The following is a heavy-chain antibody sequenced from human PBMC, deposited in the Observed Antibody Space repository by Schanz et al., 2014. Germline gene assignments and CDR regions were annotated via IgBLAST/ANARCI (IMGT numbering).Heavy chain of an antibody. Sequence: QVQLVQSGAEVKKPGASVKVSCKASGYTFTRYYIHWVRQAPGQGLEWMGIITPSGGSTTYAQKFQGRVTMTTDTSTGTAYMELRSLRSDDTALYYCTRGGYSYALSAFDIWGQGTMVTVSS. CDR1: GYTFTRYY. CDR2: ITPSGGST. CDR3: TRGGYSYALSAFDI. V-gene: IGHV1-46*01. D-gene: IGHD5-18*01. J-gene: IGHJ3*02.